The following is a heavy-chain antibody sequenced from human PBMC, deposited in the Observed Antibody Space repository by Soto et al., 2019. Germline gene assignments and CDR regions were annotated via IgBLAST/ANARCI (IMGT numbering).Heavy chain of an antibody. CDR2: IYHSGST. CDR3: ARGGYCSSTSCATTFDY. CDR1: SGAISSSNW. Sequence: QVQLQESGPGLVKPSGTLSLTCAVSSGAISSSNWWSWVRQPPGKGLEWIGEIYHSGSTNYNPSLKSRVTISVDKSKNQFSLKLSYVTAADMAVYYCARGGYCSSTSCATTFDYWGQGTLVTVSS. J-gene: IGHJ4*02. V-gene: IGHV4-4*02. D-gene: IGHD2-2*01.